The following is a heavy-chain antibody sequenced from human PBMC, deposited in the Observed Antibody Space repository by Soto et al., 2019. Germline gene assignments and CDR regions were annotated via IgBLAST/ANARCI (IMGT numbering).Heavy chain of an antibody. CDR2: ISAYNGNT. CDR1: GYTFTSYG. J-gene: IGHJ4*02. CDR3: ARLGGGHYYDSSGYH. D-gene: IGHD3-22*01. Sequence: ASVKVSCKASGYTFTSYGISWVRQAPGQGLEWMGWISAYNGNTNYAQKLQGRVTMTTDTSTSTAYMELRSPRSDDTAVYYCARLGGGHYYDSSGYHWGQGTPVTVSS. V-gene: IGHV1-18*01.